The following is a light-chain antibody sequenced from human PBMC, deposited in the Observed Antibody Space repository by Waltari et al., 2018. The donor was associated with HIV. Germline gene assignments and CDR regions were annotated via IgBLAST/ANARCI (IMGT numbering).Light chain of an antibody. Sequence: QSALTQPPSASGSLGQSVTISCTGSSSDIGAYDSVSWFQQHPNNAPKLLLYEVTKRPSGVPERFSGSRSGETAFLSVSGLQPDDTAAYLCSSYGDNIRVLFGGGTNLTVL. CDR2: EVT. CDR1: SSDIGAYDS. J-gene: IGLJ2*01. V-gene: IGLV2-8*01. CDR3: SSYGDNIRVL.